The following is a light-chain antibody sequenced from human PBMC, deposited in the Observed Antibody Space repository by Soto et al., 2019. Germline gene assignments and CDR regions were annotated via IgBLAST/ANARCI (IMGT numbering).Light chain of an antibody. CDR2: EVS. J-gene: IGLJ1*01. Sequence: QSVLTXPASVSGSPGQSITISCTGTSSDVGGYNYVSWFQHHPGKAPKLIIYEVSYRPSGVSNRFSGSKSGDTASLTISGLQAEDEADYYCSSFTNTITRYAFGTGTKVTVL. CDR3: SSFTNTITRYA. CDR1: SSDVGGYNY. V-gene: IGLV2-14*01.